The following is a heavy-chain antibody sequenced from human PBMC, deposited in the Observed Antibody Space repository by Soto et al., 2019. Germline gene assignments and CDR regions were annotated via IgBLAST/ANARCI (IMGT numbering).Heavy chain of an antibody. CDR3: ARVGYYYDSSGYGYDY. D-gene: IGHD3-22*01. V-gene: IGHV4-34*01. Sequence: SETLSLTCAVYGGSFSGYYWSWIRQPPGKGLEWIGEINHSGSTNYNPSLKSRVTISVDTSKYQFSLKLSSVTAADTAVYYCARVGYYYDSSGYGYDYWGQGTLVTVSS. CDR1: GGSFSGYY. J-gene: IGHJ4*02. CDR2: INHSGST.